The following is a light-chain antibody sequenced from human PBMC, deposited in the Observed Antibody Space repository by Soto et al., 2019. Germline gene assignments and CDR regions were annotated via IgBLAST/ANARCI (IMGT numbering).Light chain of an antibody. J-gene: IGKJ2*01. CDR3: QSYNDWPFA. CDR1: ESLSTF. Sequence: EIVLTQSPGTLSVSPGERVTLSGRASESLSTFLAWYQQKPGQAPRLLIYGASTKATGIPARFSGSGSATDFTLTISSLQSEDSAVYYCQSYNDWPFAFGQGTKVEI. CDR2: GAS. V-gene: IGKV3-15*01.